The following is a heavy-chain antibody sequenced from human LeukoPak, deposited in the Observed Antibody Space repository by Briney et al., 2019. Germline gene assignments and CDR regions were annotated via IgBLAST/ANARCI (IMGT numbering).Heavy chain of an antibody. D-gene: IGHD2-8*01. Sequence: GRSLRLSCAASGFTFSSYGMHWVRQAPGNGLEWLALLWYDGSNKYYGDSVKGRFTISRDNSKNTVYLQMNSLRAEDTAVYYCARAGVGALGDYWGQGTLVTVSS. CDR2: LWYDGSNK. CDR1: GFTFSSYG. J-gene: IGHJ4*02. CDR3: ARAGVGALGDY. V-gene: IGHV3-33*01.